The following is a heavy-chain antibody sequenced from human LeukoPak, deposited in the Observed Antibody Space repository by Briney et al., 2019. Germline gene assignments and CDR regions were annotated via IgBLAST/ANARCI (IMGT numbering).Heavy chain of an antibody. D-gene: IGHD1-14*01. J-gene: IGHJ4*02. CDR1: AFTFRPYA. CDR3: TRYNNDHFDY. V-gene: IGHV3-23*01. Sequence: GGSLRLSCAASAFTFRPYAMIWVRQAPGERLEWVSTVSGSGGSTYYADSVKGRFTISRDNSKNTMSVQMDDLRAEDTAVYYCTRYNNDHFDYWGQGTLVTVSS. CDR2: VSGSGGST.